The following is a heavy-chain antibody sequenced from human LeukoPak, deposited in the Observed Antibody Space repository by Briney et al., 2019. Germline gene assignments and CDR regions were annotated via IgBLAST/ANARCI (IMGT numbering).Heavy chain of an antibody. CDR1: GGSISSYY. CDR3: ARLVYYYDSSGYYYYFDY. V-gene: IGHV4-59*08. D-gene: IGHD3-22*01. Sequence: SETLSLTCTVSGGSISSYYWSWIRQPPGRGLEWIGNIYYSGSTNYNPSLKSRVTMSVDTSKNQFSLKLSSVTAADTAVYYCARLVYYYDSSGYYYYFDYWGQGTLVTVSS. CDR2: IYYSGST. J-gene: IGHJ4*02.